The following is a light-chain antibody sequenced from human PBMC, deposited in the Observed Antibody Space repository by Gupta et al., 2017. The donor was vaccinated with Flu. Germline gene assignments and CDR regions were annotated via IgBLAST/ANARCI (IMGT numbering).Light chain of an antibody. V-gene: IGKV1-5*03. J-gene: IGKJ2*01. CDR1: ENIRSW. Sequence: PSTVSASKGDNVTITCRASENIRSWLAWYQQKPGRAPNLLIYKSSSLESGVPTRFSGSGRGTEFTLTVSSLQPDDVATYYCQQYRDYPYTFGQGTNVEIK. CDR3: QQYRDYPYT. CDR2: KSS.